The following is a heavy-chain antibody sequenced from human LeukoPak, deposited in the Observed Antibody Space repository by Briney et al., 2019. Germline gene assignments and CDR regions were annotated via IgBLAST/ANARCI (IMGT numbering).Heavy chain of an antibody. CDR3: TTDIDY. CDR2: IKSKTDGGTT. J-gene: IGHJ4*02. Sequence: GGSLRLSCAASGFTFSNAWMSWVRQAPGKGLEWVGCIKSKTDGGTTDYAAPVKGRFTISRDDSKNTLYLQVNSLKTEDTAVYYCTTDIDYWGQGTLVTVSS. V-gene: IGHV3-15*01. CDR1: GFTFSNAW.